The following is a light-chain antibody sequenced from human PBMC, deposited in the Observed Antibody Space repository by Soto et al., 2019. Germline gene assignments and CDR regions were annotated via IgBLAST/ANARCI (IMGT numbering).Light chain of an antibody. CDR3: QAWDSSTVV. CDR2: QDS. V-gene: IGLV3-1*01. Sequence: SYELTQPPSVSVSPGQTASITCSGDKLGAKYACWYQQKPGQSPVVVIYQDSKRPSGIPERLSGSKSGNTATLTISGTQAMDEADYYCQAWDSSTVVFGGGTKLTVL. CDR1: KLGAKY. J-gene: IGLJ2*01.